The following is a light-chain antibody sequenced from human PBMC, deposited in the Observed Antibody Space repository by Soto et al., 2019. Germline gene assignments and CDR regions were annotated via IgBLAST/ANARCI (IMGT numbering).Light chain of an antibody. CDR2: AAS. CDR3: HRSFPSPP. CDR1: QSVSSGY. Sequence: TMPPGTLCLCPGESATLSCGSSQSVSSGYFAWYQQKPGQAPRLLIYAASSRATGIPDRFSGSGSGTDSTLTISGLRPDGFRVNSGHRSFPSPPFCRGTRLEIK. J-gene: IGKJ5*01. V-gene: IGKV3-20*01.